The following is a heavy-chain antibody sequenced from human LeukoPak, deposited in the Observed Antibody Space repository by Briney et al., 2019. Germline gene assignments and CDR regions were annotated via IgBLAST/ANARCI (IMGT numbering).Heavy chain of an antibody. Sequence: PSETLSLTCTVSGGSISSYYWSWIRQPPGKGLEWIGYIYYSGSTNYNPSLKSRVTTSVDTSKNQFSLKLSSVTAADTAVYYCARHPRVLRYFDWSTDAFDIWGQGTMVTVSS. J-gene: IGHJ3*02. CDR2: IYYSGST. CDR1: GGSISSYY. CDR3: ARHPRVLRYFDWSTDAFDI. V-gene: IGHV4-59*08. D-gene: IGHD3-9*01.